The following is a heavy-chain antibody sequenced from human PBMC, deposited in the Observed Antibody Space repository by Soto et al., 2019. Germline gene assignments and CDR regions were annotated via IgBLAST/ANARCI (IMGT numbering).Heavy chain of an antibody. V-gene: IGHV1-18*01. J-gene: IGHJ4*02. CDR2: ISAYNGNT. D-gene: IGHD1-26*01. CDR1: GYTFTSYG. Sequence: QVQLVQSGAEVKKPGASVKVSCKASGYTFTSYGISWVRQAPGQGLEWMGWISAYNGNTNYAQKRHGRVTITTDTSTSTAYMERRSLRSDDTAVYYCARDAAVGLFDYWGQGTLVTVSS. CDR3: ARDAAVGLFDY.